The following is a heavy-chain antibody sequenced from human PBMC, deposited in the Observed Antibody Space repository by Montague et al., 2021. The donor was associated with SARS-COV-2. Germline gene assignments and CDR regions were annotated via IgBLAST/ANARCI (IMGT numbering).Heavy chain of an antibody. J-gene: IGHJ6*02. Sequence: SETLSLTCTVSGGAISSSSYYWGWIRQPPGKGLEWIGSIYYSGSTYYNPSLKSRVTISVDTSKNQFSLKLSSVTAADTAVYYCARDTRITMLVVVNRYGMDGGGQGTTVTVSS. CDR1: GGAISSSSYY. CDR2: IYYSGST. D-gene: IGHD3-22*01. V-gene: IGHV4-39*07. CDR3: ARDTRITMLVVVNRYGMDG.